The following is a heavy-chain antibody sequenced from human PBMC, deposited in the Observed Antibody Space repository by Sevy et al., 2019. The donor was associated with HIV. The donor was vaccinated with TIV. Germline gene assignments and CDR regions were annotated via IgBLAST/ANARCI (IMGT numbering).Heavy chain of an antibody. V-gene: IGHV3-30*02. CDR1: GFTFSAYG. J-gene: IGHJ4*02. Sequence: GGSLRLSCAASGFTFSAYGMHWVRQAPGKGLEWVAFIRYDGSNKFYPDSVKGRFTISRDNSNNMMYLQMNSLRGEDTAVYYCATRWTPGYWGQGTLVTVSS. CDR3: ATRWTPGY. D-gene: IGHD1-1*01. CDR2: IRYDGSNK.